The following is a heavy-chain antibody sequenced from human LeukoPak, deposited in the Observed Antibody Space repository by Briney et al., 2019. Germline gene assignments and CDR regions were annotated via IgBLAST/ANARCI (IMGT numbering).Heavy chain of an antibody. Sequence: PSETLSLTCTVSGGSISSSSDFWGWIRQPPGKGLEWIGTIYYSGSTYYNPSLKSRVTISVDTSKNQFSLKLSSVTAADTAVYYCAARQRITIGYWGQGTLVIVSS. CDR2: IYYSGST. D-gene: IGHD3-3*02. CDR3: AARQRITIGY. V-gene: IGHV4-39*01. J-gene: IGHJ4*02. CDR1: GGSISSSSDF.